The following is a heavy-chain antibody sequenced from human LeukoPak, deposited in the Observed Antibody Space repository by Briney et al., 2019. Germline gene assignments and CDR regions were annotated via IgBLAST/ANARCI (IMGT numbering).Heavy chain of an antibody. CDR3: ARYDNTYYYDALYAFDI. CDR1: GYTFTSYG. J-gene: IGHJ3*02. Sequence: RWASVKVSCKASGYTFTSYGITWVRQAPGQGLEWMGWISAYNGNTNYAQKLQGRVTMTTDTSTSTAYMELRSLRSDDTAVYYCARYDNTYYYDALYAFDIWGQGTMVTVSS. CDR2: ISAYNGNT. V-gene: IGHV1-18*01. D-gene: IGHD3-22*01.